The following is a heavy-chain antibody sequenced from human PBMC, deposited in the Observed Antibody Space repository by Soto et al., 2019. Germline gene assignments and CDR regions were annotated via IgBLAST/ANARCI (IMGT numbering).Heavy chain of an antibody. D-gene: IGHD3-22*01. CDR2: ISGSGGST. CDR3: AKGDDSSGYYYSYFDY. Sequence: GGSLRLSCAASGFTFSSYAMSWVRQAPGKGLEWVSAISGSGGSTYYADSVKGRFTISRDNSKNTLYLQMNSLRAEDTAVYYCAKGDDSSGYYYSYFDYWGQGTLVTVSS. CDR1: GFTFSSYA. J-gene: IGHJ4*02. V-gene: IGHV3-23*01.